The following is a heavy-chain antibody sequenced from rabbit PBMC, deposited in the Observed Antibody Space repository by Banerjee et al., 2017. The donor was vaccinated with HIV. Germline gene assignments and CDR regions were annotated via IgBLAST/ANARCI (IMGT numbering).Heavy chain of an antibody. CDR3: ARDLAGVIGWNFNL. Sequence: QDQLEESGGDLVKPEGSLTLTCKASGFSFSNKYVMCWVRQAPGKGLEWIACIDAGKTGNTYYASWAKGRFTISKTSSTTVTLQMTSLTAADTATYFCARDLAGVIGWNFNLWGPGTLVTVS. CDR2: IDAGKTGNT. V-gene: IGHV1S45*01. D-gene: IGHD4-1*01. CDR1: GFSFSNKYV. J-gene: IGHJ4*01.